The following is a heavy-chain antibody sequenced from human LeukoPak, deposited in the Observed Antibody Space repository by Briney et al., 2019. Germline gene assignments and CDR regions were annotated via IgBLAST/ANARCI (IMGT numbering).Heavy chain of an antibody. CDR3: AKWGDYDVLTGYYVSDY. D-gene: IGHD3-9*01. V-gene: IGHV3-23*01. CDR1: GFTFSNYA. J-gene: IGHJ4*02. Sequence: GGSLRLSCAASGFTFSNYAMSWVRQAPGKGLEWVSAITGSGSGIYYADSMKSRFTISRDSSKNTLYLQINSLRAEDTAVYYCAKWGDYDVLTGYYVSDYWGQGTLVTVSS. CDR2: ITGSGSGI.